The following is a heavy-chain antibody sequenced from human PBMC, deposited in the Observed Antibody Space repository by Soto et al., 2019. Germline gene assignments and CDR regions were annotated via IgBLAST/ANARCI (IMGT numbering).Heavy chain of an antibody. D-gene: IGHD3-22*01. CDR3: ARDYYDSSGYSSYFDY. CDR1: GFTFSRYA. V-gene: IGHV3-30-3*01. CDR2: ISDEGSNK. J-gene: IGHJ4*02. Sequence: GGSLRLSCAASGFTFSRYAMHWVRQAPGKGLEWVAVISDEGSNKYYADSVKGRFTISRDNSKNTLYLQMNSLRAEDTAVYYCARDYYDSSGYSSYFDYWGQETLLTVSS.